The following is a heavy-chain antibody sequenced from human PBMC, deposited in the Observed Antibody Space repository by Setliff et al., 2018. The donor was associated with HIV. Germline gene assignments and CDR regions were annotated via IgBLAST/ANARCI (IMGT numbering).Heavy chain of an antibody. CDR2: ISGSRGST. CDR3: SRHLGYCSTTNSC. V-gene: IGHV3-23*01. D-gene: IGHD2-2*03. J-gene: IGHJ4*02. Sequence: GGSLRLSCAASGFTFSSYAMSWVRQAPGKGLEWVSAISGSRGSTFYADSVKGRFTISRDNSKNTLYLQMNSLRVEDTAVYYCSRHLGYCSTTNSCWGQGTPVTVSS. CDR1: GFTFSSYA.